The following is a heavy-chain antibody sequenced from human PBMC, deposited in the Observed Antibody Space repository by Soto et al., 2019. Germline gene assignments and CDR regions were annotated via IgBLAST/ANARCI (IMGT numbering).Heavy chain of an antibody. J-gene: IGHJ4*02. D-gene: IGHD3-10*01. CDR2: ISAYNGNT. CDR1: GYTFTSYG. V-gene: IGHV1-18*01. Sequence: ASVKVSCKASGYTFTSYGISWVRQAPGQGLEWMGWISAYNGNTNYAQKLQGRATMTTDTSTSTAYMELRSLRSDDTAVYYCARGGPPGLWFGELLPDYWGQGTLVTVSS. CDR3: ARGGPPGLWFGELLPDY.